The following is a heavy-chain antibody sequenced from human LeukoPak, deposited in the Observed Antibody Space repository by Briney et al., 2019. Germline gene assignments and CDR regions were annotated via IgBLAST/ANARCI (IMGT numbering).Heavy chain of an antibody. CDR1: GGSFSGYY. CDR2: INHSGST. V-gene: IGHV4-34*01. Sequence: SETLSLTCAVYGGSFSGYYWSWIRQPPGKGVEWIGEINHSGSTNYNPSLKSRVTISVDTSKNQFSLKLSSVTAADTAVYYCAPWDYDSSGYPRSWIDPWGQGTLVTVSS. D-gene: IGHD3-22*01. J-gene: IGHJ5*02. CDR3: APWDYDSSGYPRSWIDP.